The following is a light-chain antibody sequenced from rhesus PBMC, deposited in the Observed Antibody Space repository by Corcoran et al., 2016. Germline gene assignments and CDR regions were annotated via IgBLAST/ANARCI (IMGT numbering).Light chain of an antibody. CDR3: MQGTHLFT. CDR2: QVS. Sequence: DVVMTQSPISLSITSGQPASISCRSSQSLLHSDGNTYLNGLVQKPGQPPRRLIYQVSNRDPGVPDRFSGSGAGTECHRKISRVEAEDVGVYYCMQGTHLFTFGPGTKLDIK. CDR1: QSLLHSDGNTY. V-gene: IGKV2S8*01. J-gene: IGKJ3*01.